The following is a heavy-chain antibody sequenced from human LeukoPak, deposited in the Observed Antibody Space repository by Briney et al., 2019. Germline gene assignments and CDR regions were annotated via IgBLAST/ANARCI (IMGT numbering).Heavy chain of an antibody. J-gene: IGHJ4*02. V-gene: IGHV3-30*18. CDR3: AKRGYDTTGYWDYFDS. CDR2: IFYDGSRQ. Sequence: PGGSLRLSCVGSGFSLNEYGIHWVRQAPGKGLEWVALIFYDGSRQYYVDSVKGRFTVSRDNAKNTLYLHMNNLRAEDTAVYYCAKRGYDTTGYWDYFDSWGQGTLVTVSS. D-gene: IGHD3-22*01. CDR1: GFSLNEYG.